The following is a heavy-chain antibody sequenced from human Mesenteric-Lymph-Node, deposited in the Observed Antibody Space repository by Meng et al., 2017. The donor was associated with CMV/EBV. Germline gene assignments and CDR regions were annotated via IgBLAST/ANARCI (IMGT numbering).Heavy chain of an antibody. V-gene: IGHV3-48*03. CDR1: GTTFSDYE. D-gene: IGHD4-17*01. J-gene: IGHJ6*02. CDR3: ARDLFAYGASPNGGMDV. Sequence: GESLKISCAASGTTFSDYEMNWVRQAPGKGLEWVSYISDSGITIFYADSVKGRFTISRDNAKKTLYLQMNSLRAEDTGVYYCARDLFAYGASPNGGMDVWGQGTTVTVSS. CDR2: ISDSGITI.